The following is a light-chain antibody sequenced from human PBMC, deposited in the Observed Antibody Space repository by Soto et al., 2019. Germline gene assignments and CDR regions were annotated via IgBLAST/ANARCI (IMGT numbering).Light chain of an antibody. V-gene: IGLV1-44*01. CDR1: SSNIGVNT. CDR3: AAWDDSLNGPV. Sequence: QSVLTQTPSASGTPGQRVTISCSGSSSNIGVNTVNWYQHVPGTAPTLVIYSNNQRPSGVPDRFSGSKSGTSASLAISGLQSEDEADYYCAAWDDSLNGPVFGGGTKLTVL. CDR2: SNN. J-gene: IGLJ2*01.